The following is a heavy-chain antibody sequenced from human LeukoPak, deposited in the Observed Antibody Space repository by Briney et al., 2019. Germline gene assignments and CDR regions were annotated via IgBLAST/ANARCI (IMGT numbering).Heavy chain of an antibody. Sequence: GGSLRLSCAASRFTFGNFAMSWVRQAPGQELEWISTVTDSGRSLFYADSVRGRFTISRDNSNNTLFLHLHSLRAEDTAFYYCAKDRLMETADNWFDPWGQGTLVTVSS. D-gene: IGHD3-16*01. J-gene: IGHJ5*02. CDR3: AKDRLMETADNWFDP. V-gene: IGHV3-23*01. CDR2: VTDSGRSL. CDR1: RFTFGNFA.